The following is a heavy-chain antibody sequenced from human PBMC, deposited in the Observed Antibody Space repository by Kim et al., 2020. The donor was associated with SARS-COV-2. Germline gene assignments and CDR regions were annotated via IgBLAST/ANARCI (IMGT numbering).Heavy chain of an antibody. Sequence: GGSLRLSCAASGFTFSSSAMHWVRQAPGKGLEWGAFISNDGSTKYYADSVKGRFTISRDNSTNTLYLQMNSLRVEDTALYYCANPNGDLPFDHWGQGTLVTVAS. CDR2: ISNDGSTK. CDR3: ANPNGDLPFDH. J-gene: IGHJ4*02. CDR1: GFTFSSSA. V-gene: IGHV3-30*04. D-gene: IGHD4-17*01.